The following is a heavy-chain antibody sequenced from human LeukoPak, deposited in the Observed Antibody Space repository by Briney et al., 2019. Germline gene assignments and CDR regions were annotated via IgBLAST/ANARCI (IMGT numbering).Heavy chain of an antibody. CDR1: GFTFTSYA. Sequence: GGSLRLSCAASGFTFTSYAMHWVRQAPGQRLEWMGWINAGNGNTKYSQKFQGRVTITRDTSASTAYMELSSLRSEDTAVYYCASSRHSYYFDYWGQGTLVTVSS. D-gene: IGHD6-6*01. CDR3: ASSRHSYYFDY. CDR2: INAGNGNT. J-gene: IGHJ4*02. V-gene: IGHV1-3*01.